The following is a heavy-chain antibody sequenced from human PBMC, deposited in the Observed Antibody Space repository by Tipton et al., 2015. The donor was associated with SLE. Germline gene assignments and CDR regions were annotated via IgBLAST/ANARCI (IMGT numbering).Heavy chain of an antibody. D-gene: IGHD5-18*01. CDR1: GGSISSHY. V-gene: IGHV4-59*08. CDR3: ARRYSSAPFDY. J-gene: IGHJ4*02. Sequence: TLSLTCTVSGGSISSHYWSWIRQSPGKGLEWIGYIDYSGSTNYNPSLKSRVTISVDTSKNQFYLKLNSVTAADTAVYYCARRYSSAPFDYWGQGTLVNVSS. CDR2: IDYSGST.